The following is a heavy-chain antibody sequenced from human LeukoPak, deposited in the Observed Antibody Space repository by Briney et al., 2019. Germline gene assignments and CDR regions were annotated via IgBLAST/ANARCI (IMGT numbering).Heavy chain of an antibody. Sequence: ASVKVSCKASGYTFTSYDINWVRQATGQGLEWMGWMNPNSGNTGYAQKFQGRVTMTRNTSMSTAYMELSSLRSEDTAVYYCARGSGVITMVRGVISPPAGVADYWGQGTLVTVSS. CDR3: ARGSGVITMVRGVISPPAGVADY. J-gene: IGHJ4*02. CDR1: GYTFTSYD. V-gene: IGHV1-8*01. D-gene: IGHD3-10*01. CDR2: MNPNSGNT.